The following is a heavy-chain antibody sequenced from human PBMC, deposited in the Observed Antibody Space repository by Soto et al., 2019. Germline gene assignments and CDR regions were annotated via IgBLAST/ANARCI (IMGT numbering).Heavy chain of an antibody. CDR2: VHDSWGS. V-gene: IGHV4-4*08. CDR3: VRSSIEPRVFMYPFDY. CDR1: GGSISNYY. J-gene: IGHJ4*02. Sequence: SETLSLTCTVSGGSISNYYWSWFRQTPGKGLEWIGYVHDSWGSNYNPSLKSRVTISLDTSKNQFSLRLNSVTAADTAVYYCVRSSIEPRVFMYPFDYWGLGTLVTVSS. D-gene: IGHD6-6*01.